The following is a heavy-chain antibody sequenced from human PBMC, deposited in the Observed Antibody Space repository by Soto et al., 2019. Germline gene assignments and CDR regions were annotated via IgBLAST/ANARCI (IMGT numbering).Heavy chain of an antibody. D-gene: IGHD3-10*01. CDR1: GYTFTSYG. V-gene: IGHV1-18*01. J-gene: IGHJ4*02. Sequence: VPSGAEVKKPGASVKVSCKASGYTFTSYGISWVRQAPGQGLEWMGWISAYNGNTNYAQKLQGRVTMTTDTSTSTAYMELRSRRSDDTAVYYCARVYRITMVRGELSEYWGQGTLVTVSS. CDR2: ISAYNGNT. CDR3: ARVYRITMVRGELSEY.